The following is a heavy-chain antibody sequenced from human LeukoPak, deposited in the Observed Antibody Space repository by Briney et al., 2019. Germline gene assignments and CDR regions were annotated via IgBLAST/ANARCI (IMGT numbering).Heavy chain of an antibody. CDR2: IYTSGST. CDR1: GGSISSSNW. V-gene: IGHV4-4*02. J-gene: IGHJ4*02. Sequence: PSGTLSLTCTVSGGSISSSNWWSWVRQPPGKGLEWIGRIYTSGSTNYNPSLKSRVTISVDTSKNQFSLKLSSVTAADTAVYYCARARLNYGGRNFDYWGQGTLVTVSS. D-gene: IGHD4-23*01. CDR3: ARARLNYGGRNFDY.